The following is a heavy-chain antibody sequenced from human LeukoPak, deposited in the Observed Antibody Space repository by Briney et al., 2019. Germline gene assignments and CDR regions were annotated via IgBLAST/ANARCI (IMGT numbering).Heavy chain of an antibody. D-gene: IGHD2-2*01. CDR3: AKSASSYCSGISCLKYYFDY. V-gene: IGHV3-30*18. CDR1: RFTFSSFG. J-gene: IGHJ4*02. Sequence: PGGSLRLSCAASRFTFSSFGMHWVRQAPGKGLEWVAVISVDGSNEYYADSVKGRFTISRDNSKNTLYLQMNSLRAADTAVYYCAKSASSYCSGISCLKYYFDYWGQGTLVTVSS. CDR2: ISVDGSNE.